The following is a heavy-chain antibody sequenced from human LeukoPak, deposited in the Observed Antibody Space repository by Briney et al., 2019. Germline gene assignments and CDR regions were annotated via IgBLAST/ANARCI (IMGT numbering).Heavy chain of an antibody. CDR1: GFTFSSYS. V-gene: IGHV3-20*04. D-gene: IGHD2-15*01. CDR2: INWNGGST. CDR3: AGVSSDCNGGSCYSEKDY. Sequence: GGFLRLSCAASGFTFSSYSMNWVRQAPGKGLEWVSGINWNGGSTAYADSVKGRFTISRDNAKNSLYLQMNSLRAEDTALYYCAGVSSDCNGGSCYSEKDYWGQGTLVTVSS. J-gene: IGHJ4*02.